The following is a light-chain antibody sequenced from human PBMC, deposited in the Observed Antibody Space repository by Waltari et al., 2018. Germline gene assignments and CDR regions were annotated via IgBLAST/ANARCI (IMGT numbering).Light chain of an antibody. V-gene: IGKV1-39*01. CDR2: AAS. CDR1: QSISSY. CDR3: QQSYSTLGLT. Sequence: DIQMTQSPSSLSASVGDRVTITCRASQSISSYLNWYQQKPGKAPKLRIYAASSLQSGVPSRFSGSGSGTDFTLTISSLQPEDFATYYCQQSYSTLGLTFGGGTKVEIK. J-gene: IGKJ4*01.